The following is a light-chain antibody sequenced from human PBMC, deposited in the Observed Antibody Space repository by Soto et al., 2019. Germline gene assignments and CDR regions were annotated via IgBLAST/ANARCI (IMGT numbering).Light chain of an antibody. J-gene: IGKJ4*02. V-gene: IGKV3-11*01. CDR2: DAS. CDR1: QDVSSY. Sequence: EIVLTQSPATLSLSPGERATLSSRASQDVSSYLACYQQKPGQAPRLLIYDASNRAIGIPARFSGSGSETDFTLTNSSLQPEDFVVYFCEQRSDWPRLTFGGRTKVEI. CDR3: EQRSDWPRLT.